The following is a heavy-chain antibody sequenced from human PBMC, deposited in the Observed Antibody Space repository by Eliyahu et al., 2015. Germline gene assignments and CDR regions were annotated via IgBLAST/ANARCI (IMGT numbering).Heavy chain of an antibody. CDR2: IYPGDSDT. D-gene: IGHD1-14*01. CDR1: GYNFTNYW. Sequence: EVQLVQSGAEVKKPGXSLXISCKGSGYNFTNYWIGWVRQMPGKGLEWMGIIYPGDSDTRYSPSLQGQVTLTADKSISTAYLQWSSLKASDTGMYYCARGYNHGGDAFDIWGQGTMVTVSS. CDR3: ARGYNHGGDAFDI. V-gene: IGHV5-51*01. J-gene: IGHJ3*02.